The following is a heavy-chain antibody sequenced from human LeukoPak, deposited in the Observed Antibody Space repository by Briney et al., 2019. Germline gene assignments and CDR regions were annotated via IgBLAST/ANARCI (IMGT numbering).Heavy chain of an antibody. Sequence: SETLSLTCSVSGGSISSNRHYWGWIRQPPGKGLEWIGTINHRESTYYNPSLKSRVTISVDTSKNQLSLKLSSVTAADTAVYYCARVAAGIGFFQHWGQGTLVTVSS. CDR2: INHREST. CDR3: ARVAAGIGFFQH. J-gene: IGHJ1*01. CDR1: GGSISSNRHY. D-gene: IGHD6-13*01. V-gene: IGHV4-39*02.